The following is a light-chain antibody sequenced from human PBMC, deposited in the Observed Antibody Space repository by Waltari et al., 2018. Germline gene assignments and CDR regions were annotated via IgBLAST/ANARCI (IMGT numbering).Light chain of an antibody. J-gene: IGKJ1*01. Sequence: DIQMTQSPSSLSASVGDSVTITCQASQDIGTYLNWFHQRPGKAPNLLIYDTSNLHTGVPLRFAGSGSGTRFSLTISSLRPEDSGTYYCQQYDTLPRAFGQGTKVEIK. CDR1: QDIGTY. V-gene: IGKV1-33*01. CDR3: QQYDTLPRA. CDR2: DTS.